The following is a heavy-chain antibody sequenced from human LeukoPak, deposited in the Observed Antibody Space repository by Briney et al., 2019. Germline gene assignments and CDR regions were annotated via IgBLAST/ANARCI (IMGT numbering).Heavy chain of an antibody. Sequence: PSETLSLTCAVYGGSFSGYYWSWIRQPPGKGLEWIGEINHSGSTNYNPSLKSRVTISVDTSKNQFSLKLSSVTAADTAVYYCARLTYYYDSSGYDCWGQGTLVTVSS. CDR2: INHSGST. J-gene: IGHJ4*02. D-gene: IGHD3-22*01. V-gene: IGHV4-34*01. CDR1: GGSFSGYY. CDR3: ARLTYYYDSSGYDC.